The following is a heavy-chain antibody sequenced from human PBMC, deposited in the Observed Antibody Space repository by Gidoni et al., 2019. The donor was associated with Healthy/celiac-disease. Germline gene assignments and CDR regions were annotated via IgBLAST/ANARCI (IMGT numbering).Heavy chain of an antibody. J-gene: IGHJ2*01. Sequence: TCAVSGGSISSSNWWSWVRQPPGKGLEWIGEIYHSGSTNYNPSLKSRFTISVDKSKNQFSLKLSSVTAADTAVYYCARDQVTMVRGVISRYWYFDLWGRGTLVTVSS. D-gene: IGHD3-10*01. V-gene: IGHV4-4*02. CDR2: IYHSGST. CDR1: GGSISSSNW. CDR3: ARDQVTMVRGVISRYWYFDL.